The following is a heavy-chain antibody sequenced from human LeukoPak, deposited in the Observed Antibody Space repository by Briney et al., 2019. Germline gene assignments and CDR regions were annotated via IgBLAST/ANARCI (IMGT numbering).Heavy chain of an antibody. D-gene: IGHD3-22*01. CDR2: IIPIFATA. Sequence: SVKVSSKASGGTFSSYAISWVRQAPGQGLEWMGGIIPIFATANYAQKFQGRVTITADESTSTAYMELSSLRSEDAAVYYCARGPITTRSHFDYWGQGTLVTVSS. CDR3: ARGPITTRSHFDY. V-gene: IGHV1-69*13. CDR1: GGTFSSYA. J-gene: IGHJ4*02.